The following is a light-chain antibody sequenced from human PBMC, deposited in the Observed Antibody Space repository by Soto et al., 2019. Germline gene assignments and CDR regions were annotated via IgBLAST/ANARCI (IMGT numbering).Light chain of an antibody. V-gene: IGKV1-12*01. CDR1: QGIASW. CDR2: SAS. Sequence: DIQMTQSPSSVSASVGDRVTITCRASQGIASWLAWYQQKPGNAPNLLIYSASGLQGGVPSRVSGSGAGTYFTLTISSLQPEDFATYYCQQAHSFPYTFGQGTKLEIK. J-gene: IGKJ2*01. CDR3: QQAHSFPYT.